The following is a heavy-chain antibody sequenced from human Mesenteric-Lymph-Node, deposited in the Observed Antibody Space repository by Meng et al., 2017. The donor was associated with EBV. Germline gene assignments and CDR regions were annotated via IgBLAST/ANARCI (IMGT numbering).Heavy chain of an antibody. CDR3: ARSPGWYSLDY. J-gene: IGHJ4*02. D-gene: IGHD6-19*01. CDR1: GDSISISWW. CDR2: ISHSGRT. Sequence: QVHLQGPGPGLVKPSGTLSLTCAGSGDSISISWWWGWVRQPPGKGLEWIGEISHSGRTTYNPSLKSRVTISADKSKNQFSLKLNSVTAADTAVYYCARSPGWYSLDYWGQGTLVTVSS. V-gene: IGHV4-4*02.